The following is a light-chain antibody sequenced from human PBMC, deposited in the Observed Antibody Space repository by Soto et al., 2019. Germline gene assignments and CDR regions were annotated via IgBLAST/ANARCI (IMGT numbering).Light chain of an antibody. J-gene: IGKJ5*01. CDR3: QQRSNWPPIT. V-gene: IGKV1-5*01. CDR2: DAS. Sequence: DIQMTQSPSTLSASVGDRVTITCRASQSISSWLAWYQQKPGKAPNLLIYDASALESGVPSRFSGSGSGTEFTLTISSLEPEDAAVYYCQQRSNWPPITFGQGTRLEIK. CDR1: QSISSW.